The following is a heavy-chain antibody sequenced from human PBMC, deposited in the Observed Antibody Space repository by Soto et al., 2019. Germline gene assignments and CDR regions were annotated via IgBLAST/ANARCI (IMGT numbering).Heavy chain of an antibody. CDR1: GFTFSSYE. D-gene: IGHD1-26*01. CDR3: ARDPHSSGSGCYYYGMDV. Sequence: GGSLRLSCAASGFTFSSYEMNWVRQAPGKGLEWVSYISSSGSTIYYADCVKGRFTIPRDNAKNSLYLQMNSLRAEDTAVYSCARDPHSSGSGCYYYGMDVWGQGTTVTVSS. V-gene: IGHV3-48*03. CDR2: ISSSGSTI. J-gene: IGHJ6*02.